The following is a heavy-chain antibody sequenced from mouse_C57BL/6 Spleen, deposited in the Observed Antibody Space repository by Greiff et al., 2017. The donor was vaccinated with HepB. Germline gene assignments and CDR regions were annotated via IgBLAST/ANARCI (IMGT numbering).Heavy chain of an antibody. V-gene: IGHV1-80*01. CDR3: ASGYYGSSRYYAMDY. CDR2: IYPGDGDT. J-gene: IGHJ4*01. D-gene: IGHD1-1*01. CDR1: GYAFSSYW. Sequence: QVHVKQSGAELVKPGASVKISCKASGYAFSSYWMNWVKQRPGKGLEWIGQIYPGDGDTNYNGKFKGKATLTADKSSSTAYMQLSSLTSEDSAVYFCASGYYGSSRYYAMDYWGQGTSVTVSS.